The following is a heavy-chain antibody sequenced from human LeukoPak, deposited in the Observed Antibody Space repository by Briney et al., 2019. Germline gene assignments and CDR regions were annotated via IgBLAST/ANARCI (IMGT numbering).Heavy chain of an antibody. V-gene: IGHV4-59*12. D-gene: IGHD1-26*01. Sequence: SETLSLTCTVSGGSISSYYWSWIRQPPGKGLERIGYIYYSGSTNYNPSLKSRVTISVDKSKNQFSLKLSSVTAADTAVYYCARDRIVGATHAFDIWGQGTMVTVSS. J-gene: IGHJ3*02. CDR3: ARDRIVGATHAFDI. CDR1: GGSISSYY. CDR2: IYYSGST.